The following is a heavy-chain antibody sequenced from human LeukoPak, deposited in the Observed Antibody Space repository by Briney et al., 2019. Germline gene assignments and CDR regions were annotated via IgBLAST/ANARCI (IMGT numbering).Heavy chain of an antibody. Sequence: GGSLRLSCAASGFTVSSNYMNWVRQAPGKGLEWVSVIYSGGSTYYADSVKGRFTISRDNSKNTLYLQMNSLRAEDTAVYYCARDDYGDRRESGYWGQGTLVTVSS. CDR2: IYSGGST. CDR3: ARDDYGDRRESGY. D-gene: IGHD4-17*01. CDR1: GFTVSSNY. J-gene: IGHJ4*02. V-gene: IGHV3-53*01.